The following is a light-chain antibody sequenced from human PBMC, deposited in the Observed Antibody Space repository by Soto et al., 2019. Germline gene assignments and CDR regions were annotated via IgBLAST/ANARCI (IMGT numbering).Light chain of an antibody. CDR2: DAS. V-gene: IGKV3-11*01. Sequence: EIVLTQSPATLSLSPGERATLSCRASQSVSSYLAWYQQKPGQAPRLLIYDASNRATGIPARFSGSGSGTDFTLTISSLEPEDFATYYCQQLNSYPRVTFGQGTRLEIK. CDR3: QQLNSYPRVT. CDR1: QSVSSY. J-gene: IGKJ5*01.